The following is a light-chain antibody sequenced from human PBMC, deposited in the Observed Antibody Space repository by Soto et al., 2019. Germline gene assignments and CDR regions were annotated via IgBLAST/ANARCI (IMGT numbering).Light chain of an antibody. CDR1: QSVSRTY. V-gene: IGKV3-20*01. CDR3: QHYGNSPPPT. Sequence: EIVLTQSPGTLSLSPGERATLSCRVSQSVSRTYLAWYQQKPGQAPRLLIYDASSRATDIPDRFSGSGSGTDFTLTISRLEPEDFAVYYCQHYGNSPPPTFGGGTKVDI. CDR2: DAS. J-gene: IGKJ4*01.